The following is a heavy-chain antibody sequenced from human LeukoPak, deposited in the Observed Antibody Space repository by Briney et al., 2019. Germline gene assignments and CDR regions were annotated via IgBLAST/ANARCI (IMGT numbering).Heavy chain of an antibody. J-gene: IGHJ2*01. D-gene: IGHD6-13*01. CDR1: GYTFTSYY. CDR3: ARDSSSWYFDL. V-gene: IGHV1-3*01. Sequence: AASVNVSCKASGYTFTSYYMHWVRQAPGHRLEWMGWINAGNGNTKYSQTFQGRVTINRDTSASPAYMELSSLRSEDTAVYYCARDSSSWYFDLWGRGTLVTVSS. CDR2: INAGNGNT.